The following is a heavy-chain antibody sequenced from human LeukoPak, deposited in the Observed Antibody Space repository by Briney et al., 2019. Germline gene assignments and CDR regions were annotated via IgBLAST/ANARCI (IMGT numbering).Heavy chain of an antibody. CDR1: GGSISSDY. CDR2: IYYSGST. D-gene: IGHD3-16*01. CDR3: ASLSYVDYYFDY. J-gene: IGHJ4*02. V-gene: IGHV4-59*08. Sequence: SETLSLTCTVSGGSISSDYWSWIRQPPGKGLEWIGYIYYSGSTNYNPSLKSRVTISVDTSKNQFSLKLSSVTAADTAVYYCASLSYVDYYFDYWGQGTLVTVSS.